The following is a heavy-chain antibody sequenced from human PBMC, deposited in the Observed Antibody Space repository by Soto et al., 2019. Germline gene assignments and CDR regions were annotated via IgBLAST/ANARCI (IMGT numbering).Heavy chain of an antibody. V-gene: IGHV3-49*03. J-gene: IGHJ4*02. D-gene: IGHD4-17*01. CDR2: IRSKAYGGTT. CDR3: TRVRHYGDYVGYFDY. Sequence: GGSLRLSCTASGFTFGDYAMSWFRQAPGKGLEWVGFIRSKAYGGTTEYAASVKGRFTISRDDSKSIAYLQMNSLKTEDTAVYYCTRVRHYGDYVGYFDYWGQGTLVTVSS. CDR1: GFTFGDYA.